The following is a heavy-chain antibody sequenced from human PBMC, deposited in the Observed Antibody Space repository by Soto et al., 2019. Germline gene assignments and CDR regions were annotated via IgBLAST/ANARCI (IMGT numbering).Heavy chain of an antibody. CDR2: IYYGGTT. CDR1: GYSISSSNW. V-gene: IGHV4-28*01. CDR3: ARREIQGPIDY. Sequence: SXTLSLTCAVSGYSISSSNWWGWIRQPPGKGLEWIGYIYYGGTTYYNPSLKSRVTMSVDTSKNQFSLKRTSVTAVDKAVYYCARREIQGPIDYWGQGTLVTVS. D-gene: IGHD1-26*01. J-gene: IGHJ4*02.